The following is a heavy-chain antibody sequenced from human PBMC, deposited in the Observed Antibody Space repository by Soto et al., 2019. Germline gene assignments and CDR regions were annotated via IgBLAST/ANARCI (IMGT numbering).Heavy chain of an antibody. CDR3: AKVVRRLLPSLRLPYDAFDI. Sequence: PGGSLRLSCAASGFTFSSYAMSWVRQAPGKGLEWVSAISGSGGSTYYADSVKGRFTISRDNSKNTLYLQMNSLRAEDTAVYYCAKVVRRLLPSLRLPYDAFDIWGQGTMVTVSS. CDR1: GFTFSSYA. CDR2: ISGSGGST. J-gene: IGHJ3*02. V-gene: IGHV3-23*01. D-gene: IGHD2-15*01.